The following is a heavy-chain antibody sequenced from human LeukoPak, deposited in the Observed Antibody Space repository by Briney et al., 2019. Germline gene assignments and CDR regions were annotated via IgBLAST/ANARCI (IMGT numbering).Heavy chain of an antibody. CDR1: GGTFSSYA. CDR3: ASVGCSGGSCYNRFDY. J-gene: IGHJ4*02. Sequence: ASVKVSCKASGGTFSSYAISWVRQAPGQGLEWMGGIIPIFGTANYAQKFQGRVRITTDESTSTAYMELSSLRSEDTAVYYCASVGCSGGSCYNRFDYWAREPWSPSPQ. CDR2: IIPIFGTA. D-gene: IGHD2-15*01. V-gene: IGHV1-69*05.